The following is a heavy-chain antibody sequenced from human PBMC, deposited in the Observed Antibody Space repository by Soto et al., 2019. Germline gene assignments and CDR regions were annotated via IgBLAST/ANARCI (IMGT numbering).Heavy chain of an antibody. CDR1: GGSISSYY. Sequence: TSETLSLTCTVSGGSISSYYWSWIRQPPGKGLEWIGYIYYSGSTNYNPSLKSRVTISVDTSKNQFSLKLSSVTAADTAVYYCARDVFTYYYDSSGYYSWFDPWGQGTLVTVSS. CDR3: ARDVFTYYYDSSGYYSWFDP. D-gene: IGHD3-22*01. V-gene: IGHV4-59*01. CDR2: IYYSGST. J-gene: IGHJ5*02.